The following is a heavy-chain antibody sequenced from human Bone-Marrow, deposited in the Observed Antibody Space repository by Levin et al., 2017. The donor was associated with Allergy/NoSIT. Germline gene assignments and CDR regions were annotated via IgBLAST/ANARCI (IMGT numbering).Heavy chain of an antibody. J-gene: IGHJ5*02. D-gene: IGHD2-2*01. V-gene: IGHV3-21*01. CDR1: GFTFSDYN. CDR3: AREGGDLVIVPAASSGTWFDP. CDR2: ISGSSSYK. Sequence: KAGGSLRLSCAASGFTFSDYNMNWLRQSPGKGLEWVSSISGSSSYKYYADSVKGRFTISRDNAKNSLYLQMSSLRAEDTAIYYCAREGGDLVIVPAASSGTWFDPWGQGTLVTVAS.